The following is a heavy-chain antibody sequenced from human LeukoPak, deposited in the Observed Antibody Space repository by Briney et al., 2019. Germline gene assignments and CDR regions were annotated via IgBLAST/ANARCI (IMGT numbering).Heavy chain of an antibody. V-gene: IGHV3-48*03. Sequence: PGGSLRLSCAASGFTFSSYEINWVRQAPGQGLEWVSYISSSGSTIYYVDSVKGRFTISRDNAKNSLYLQMHSLRAEDTAVYYCARVGGDYYDSSGPIDYWGQGTLVTVSS. J-gene: IGHJ4*02. CDR2: ISSSGSTI. D-gene: IGHD3-22*01. CDR3: ARVGGDYYDSSGPIDY. CDR1: GFTFSSYE.